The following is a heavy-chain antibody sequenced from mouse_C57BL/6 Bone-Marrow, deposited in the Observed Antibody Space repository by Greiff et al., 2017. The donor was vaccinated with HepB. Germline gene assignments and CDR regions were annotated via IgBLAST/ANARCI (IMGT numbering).Heavy chain of an antibody. D-gene: IGHD1-1*01. J-gene: IGHJ4*01. CDR1: GFTFSSYG. Sequence: EVQLKESGGDLVKPGGSLKLSCAASGFTFSSYGMSWVRQTPDKRLEWVATISSGGMYTYYPDSVKGRFTISRDNAKNTLYLQMSSLKSEDTAMYYCARRGTTVVEPLWGQGTSVTVSS. CDR3: ARRGTTVVEPL. CDR2: ISSGGMYT. V-gene: IGHV5-6*01.